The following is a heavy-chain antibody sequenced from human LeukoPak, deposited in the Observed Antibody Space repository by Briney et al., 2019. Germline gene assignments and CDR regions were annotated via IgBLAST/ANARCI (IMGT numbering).Heavy chain of an antibody. V-gene: IGHV3-49*03. CDR1: GFTFGDYA. CDR2: IRSKAYGGTT. D-gene: IGHD5-12*01. CDR3: TIARWLPRNNWFDP. Sequence: GGSLRLSCTASGFTFGDYAMSWFRQAPGKGLEWVGFIRSKAYGGTTEYAASVKGRFTISRDDSKSIAYLQMNSLKTEDTAVYYCTIARWLPRNNWFDPWGQGTLVTVSS. J-gene: IGHJ5*02.